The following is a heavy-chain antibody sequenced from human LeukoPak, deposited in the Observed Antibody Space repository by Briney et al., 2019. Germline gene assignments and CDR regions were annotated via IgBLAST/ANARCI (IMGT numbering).Heavy chain of an antibody. V-gene: IGHV1-2*02. CDR3: ARHSKYANNWFDP. CDR2: INPNSAGT. CDR1: GYTFSDYY. D-gene: IGHD4-11*01. Sequence: ASVKVSCKASGYTFSDYYMHWVRQAPGQAPEWMGWINPNSAGTKYAQKFQGRVTMTWDTSISTAYMELSRLTSDDTAVYYCARHSKYANNWFDPWGQGTLVTVSA. J-gene: IGHJ5*02.